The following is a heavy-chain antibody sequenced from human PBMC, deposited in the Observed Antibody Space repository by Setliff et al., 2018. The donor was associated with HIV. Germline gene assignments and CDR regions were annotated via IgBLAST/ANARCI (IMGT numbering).Heavy chain of an antibody. Sequence: SETLSLTCSVTGGSIINYFWGWIRMPPGKGLEWIGSIYYSGSAYYSPSLKSRVTISVDTSKNQFSLKLSSVTAADTAVYYCARRKGYCSGPSCPGGYYYYYMDVWGKGTTVTVSS. D-gene: IGHD2-2*01. V-gene: IGHV4-39*01. J-gene: IGHJ6*03. CDR3: ARRKGYCSGPSCPGGYYYYYMDV. CDR2: IYYSGSA. CDR1: GGSIINYF.